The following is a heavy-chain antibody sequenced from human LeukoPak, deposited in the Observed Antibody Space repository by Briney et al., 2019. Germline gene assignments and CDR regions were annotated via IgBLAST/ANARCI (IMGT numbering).Heavy chain of an antibody. Sequence: SETLSLTCAVYGGSFSGYYWSWIRQPPGKGLEWIGEINHSGSTNYNPSLKSRVTISVDTSKNQFSLKLSSVTAADTAVYYCARTREVVPAAIMHYYYYYGMDVWGQGTTVTVSS. CDR2: INHSGST. J-gene: IGHJ6*02. D-gene: IGHD2-2*01. CDR3: ARTREVVPAAIMHYYYYYGMDV. CDR1: GGSFSGYY. V-gene: IGHV4-34*01.